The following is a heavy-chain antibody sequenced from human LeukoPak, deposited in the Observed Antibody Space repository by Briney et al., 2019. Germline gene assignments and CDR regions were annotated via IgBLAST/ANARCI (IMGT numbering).Heavy chain of an antibody. V-gene: IGHV4-34*01. Sequence: PSETLSLTCAVYGGSFSTYCWSWIRQPPGKGLEWIGEINHSGSTNYNPSLKSRVTISVDTSKNQFSLKLSSVTAADTAVYYCARGVGVLLAYYFDYWGQGTLVTVSS. D-gene: IGHD3-10*01. CDR2: INHSGST. CDR1: GGSFSTYC. J-gene: IGHJ4*02. CDR3: ARGVGVLLAYYFDY.